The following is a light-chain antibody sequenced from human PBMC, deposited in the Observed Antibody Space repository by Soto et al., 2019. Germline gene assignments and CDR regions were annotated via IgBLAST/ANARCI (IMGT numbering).Light chain of an antibody. V-gene: IGKV1-39*01. Sequence: DIQMTQSPASLSASIGDRVIITCRASQSISNYINWYQHKPGRAPKFLIYAASSLQSGVPSRFSGSGSGTDFTLTISSLQREDFGTYFCQQSFSSSWTFGQGTKVE. CDR3: QQSFSSSWT. CDR1: QSISNY. CDR2: AAS. J-gene: IGKJ1*01.